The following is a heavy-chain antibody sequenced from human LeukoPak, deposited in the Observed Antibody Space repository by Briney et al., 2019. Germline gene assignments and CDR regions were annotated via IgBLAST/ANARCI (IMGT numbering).Heavy chain of an antibody. Sequence: SETLSLTFTVSGASIPSSYYWSWIRQPPGKGLECIGYISASGNTNYNPSLKSRVTISVDTSKSQFSLNLSSVAAADTAIYYCARLTGGGSYWGYFDYWGQGNLVTVSS. CDR2: ISASGNT. D-gene: IGHD1-26*01. V-gene: IGHV4-4*09. J-gene: IGHJ4*02. CDR3: ARLTGGGSYWGYFDY. CDR1: GASIPSSYY.